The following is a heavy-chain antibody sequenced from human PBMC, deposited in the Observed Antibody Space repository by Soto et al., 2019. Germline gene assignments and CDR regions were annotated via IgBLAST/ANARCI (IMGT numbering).Heavy chain of an antibody. D-gene: IGHD3-10*01. CDR1: GFSFSTSGMC. V-gene: IGHV2-70*01. CDR3: ARNFYDTGNYYARIDY. Sequence: SGPTLVNPTQTLTLPCTFSGFSFSTSGMCVSWIRQPPGKALEWLALIDWDDDKFYVTSLKTRLTITRDTSKYQVVLTMTNMDPLDTATYYCARNFYDTGNYYARIDYWGPGTVVTVSS. J-gene: IGHJ4*02. CDR2: IDWDDDK.